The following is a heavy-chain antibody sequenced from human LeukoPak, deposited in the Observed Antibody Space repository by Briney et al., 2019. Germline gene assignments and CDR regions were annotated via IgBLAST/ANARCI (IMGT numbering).Heavy chain of an antibody. J-gene: IGHJ4*02. CDR2: IYSGGST. CDR1: EFSVGSNY. D-gene: IGHD3-10*01. Sequence: GGSLRLSCAASEFSVGSNYMTWVRQAPGKGLEWVSLIYSGGSTYYADSVKGRFTISRDNAKNSLYLQMNSLRAEDTAVYYCARDPGRRFDYWGQGTLVTVSS. CDR3: ARDPGRRFDY. V-gene: IGHV3-66*01.